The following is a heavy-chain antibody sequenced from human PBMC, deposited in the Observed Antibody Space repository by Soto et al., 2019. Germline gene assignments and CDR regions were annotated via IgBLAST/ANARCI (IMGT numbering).Heavy chain of an antibody. J-gene: IGHJ4*02. Sequence: KPSETLSLTCSVSGDSMRGYHYYWGWIRQAPGKGLEWIGSAYFSGGNTYYNPSLKSRASISVDTPKNEFFLRLTSLTAADTAVYFCAYGSSSAWIDYWGQGTLVTVSS. CDR3: AYGSSSAWIDY. CDR2: AYFSGGNT. D-gene: IGHD6-25*01. CDR1: GDSMRGYHYY. V-gene: IGHV4-39*01.